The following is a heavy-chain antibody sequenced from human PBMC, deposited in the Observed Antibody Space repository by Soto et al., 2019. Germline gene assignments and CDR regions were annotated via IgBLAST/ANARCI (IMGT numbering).Heavy chain of an antibody. Sequence: QVALQQWGAGLLKPSQTLSLTCGVSGGSFDEYFWTWIRLTPGQGLEWIGEVHHSGTSYYNPSLKSRLAVSVDTSKSQVSRTLTSVTAADTGVYYCARRKDSSRYFYGMDVWCQGTTVVVS. CDR1: GGSFDEYF. J-gene: IGHJ6*02. D-gene: IGHD6-13*01. CDR2: VHHSGTS. V-gene: IGHV4-34*02. CDR3: ARRKDSSRYFYGMDV.